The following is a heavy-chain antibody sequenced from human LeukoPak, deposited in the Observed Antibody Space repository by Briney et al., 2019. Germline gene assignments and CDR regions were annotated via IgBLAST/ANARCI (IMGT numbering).Heavy chain of an antibody. Sequence: GGSLRLSCAASGFTFDTYAMSWVRQAPGKGLEWVSSISYSGDSTDYADSVKGRLIISRDNSKNTLGLQMNSLRAEDAAIYYCARGTLAGYFLGYWGRGTLVTVSS. J-gene: IGHJ4*02. D-gene: IGHD6-19*01. V-gene: IGHV3-23*01. CDR1: GFTFDTYA. CDR2: ISYSGDST. CDR3: ARGTLAGYFLGY.